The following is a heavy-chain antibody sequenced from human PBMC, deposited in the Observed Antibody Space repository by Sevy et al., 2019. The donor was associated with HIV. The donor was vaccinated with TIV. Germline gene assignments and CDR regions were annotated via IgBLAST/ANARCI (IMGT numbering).Heavy chain of an antibody. Sequence: GGSLRLSCAASGFTFRTYSMNWVRQAPGKGLEWLSSISDDSRYIYYSDSVKGRFTISRANAKNFLFLQMNNLRVEDTAIYYCARDFTVFGVVSGIDYWRQGNLVTVSS. CDR3: ARDFTVFGVVSGIDY. CDR2: ISDDSRYI. V-gene: IGHV3-21*04. J-gene: IGHJ4*02. D-gene: IGHD3-3*01. CDR1: GFTFRTYS.